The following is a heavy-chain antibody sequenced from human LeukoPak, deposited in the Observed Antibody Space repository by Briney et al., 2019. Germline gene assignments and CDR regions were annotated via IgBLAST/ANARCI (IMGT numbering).Heavy chain of an antibody. V-gene: IGHV3-15*01. Sequence: PGGSLRLSCPASGFTFSIAWMSWVRQAPGKVLEWVGRIKSIGDDETRDYAAPVKDRFIISRDDSKNTLKLQMNSLRTKYTAIYYCAAAGEWLSNAFNTWGQGTLVTVSA. CDR1: GFTFSIAW. CDR2: IKSIGDDETR. CDR3: AAAGEWLSNAFNT. D-gene: IGHD3-3*01. J-gene: IGHJ3*02.